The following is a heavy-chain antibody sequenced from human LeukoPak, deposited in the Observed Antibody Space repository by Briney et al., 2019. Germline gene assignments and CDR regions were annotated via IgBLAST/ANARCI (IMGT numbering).Heavy chain of an antibody. J-gene: IGHJ4*02. V-gene: IGHV3-66*01. CDR3: ARDRGSGWPTFDY. CDR1: GFTVSSNY. Sequence: GGSLRLSCAASGFTVSSNYMSWVRQAPGKGLEWVSVIYSGGSTYYADSVEGRFTISRDNSKNTLYLQMNSLRAEDTAVYYCARDRGSGWPTFDYWGQGTLVTVSS. D-gene: IGHD6-19*01. CDR2: IYSGGST.